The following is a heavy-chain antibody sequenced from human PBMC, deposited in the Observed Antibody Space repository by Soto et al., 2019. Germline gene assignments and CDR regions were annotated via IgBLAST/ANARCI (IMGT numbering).Heavy chain of an antibody. Sequence: QVQLVQSGAEVKKPGSSVKVSCKASGGTFSSYAISWVRQAPGQGLEWMGGIIPIFGTANYAQKFQGRVTITADESTSTAYMELSSLRSEDTAVYYCASSPKYYDSSGYNFQHWGQGTLVTVSS. J-gene: IGHJ1*01. D-gene: IGHD3-22*01. CDR2: IIPIFGTA. CDR3: ASSPKYYDSSGYNFQH. CDR1: GGTFSSYA. V-gene: IGHV1-69*12.